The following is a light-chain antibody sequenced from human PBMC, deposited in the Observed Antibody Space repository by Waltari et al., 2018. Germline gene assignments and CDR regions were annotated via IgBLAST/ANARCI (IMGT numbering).Light chain of an antibody. Sequence: DIVMTQSPDSLAVSLGERATINCKSSQTIFYGSNNKNYLAWYQQKPRQPPSLLLYLAFTRESGVPDRFSGSWSGTDFTLTISSLQAEDVAVYYCQQYYDTPLSFGGGTKVEIK. V-gene: IGKV4-1*01. CDR2: LAF. CDR3: QQYYDTPLS. J-gene: IGKJ4*01. CDR1: QTIFYGSNNKNY.